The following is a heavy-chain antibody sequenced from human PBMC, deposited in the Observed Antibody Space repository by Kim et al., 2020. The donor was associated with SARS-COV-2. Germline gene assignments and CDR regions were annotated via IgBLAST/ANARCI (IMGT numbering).Heavy chain of an antibody. V-gene: IGHV3-9*01. CDR2: ISWNSGSI. J-gene: IGHJ5*02. CDR3: AKDTSYGSGSYYGNWFDP. Sequence: GGSLRLSCAASGFTFDDYAMHWVRQAPGKGLEWVSGISWNSGSIGYADSVKGRFTISRDNAKNSLYLQMNSLRAEDTALYYCAKDTSYGSGSYYGNWFDPWGQGTLVTVSS. D-gene: IGHD3-10*01. CDR1: GFTFDDYA.